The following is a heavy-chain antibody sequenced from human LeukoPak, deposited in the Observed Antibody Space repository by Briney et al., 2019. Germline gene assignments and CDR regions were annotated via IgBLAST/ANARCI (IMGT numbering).Heavy chain of an antibody. J-gene: IGHJ4*02. CDR3: ARSSVGQPEDY. Sequence: SETLSLTCAVSGYSISSGYYWGWIRQPPGKGLEWIGSIYHSGSTYYNPSLKSRVTISVDTSKNQFSPKLSSVTAADTAVYYCARSSVGQPEDYWGQGTLVTVSS. D-gene: IGHD1-14*01. CDR2: IYHSGST. CDR1: GYSISSGYY. V-gene: IGHV4-38-2*01.